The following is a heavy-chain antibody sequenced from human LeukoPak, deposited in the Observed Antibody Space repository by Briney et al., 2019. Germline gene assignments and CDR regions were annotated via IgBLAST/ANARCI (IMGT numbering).Heavy chain of an antibody. J-gene: IGHJ5*02. D-gene: IGHD6-13*01. CDR3: ARDPGSSWPNWFDP. CDR2: IYYSGST. V-gene: IGHV4-31*03. CDR1: GGSISSGGYY. Sequence: SETLSLTCTVSGGSISSGGYYWSWIRQHPGKGLVWIGYIYYSGSTYYNPSLKSRVTISVDTSKNQFSLKLSSVTAADTAVYYCARDPGSSWPNWFDPWGQGTLVTVSS.